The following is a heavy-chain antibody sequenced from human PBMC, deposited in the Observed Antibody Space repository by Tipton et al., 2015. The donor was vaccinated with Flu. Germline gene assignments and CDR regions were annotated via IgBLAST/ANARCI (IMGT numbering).Heavy chain of an antibody. CDR2: INHAAAT. V-gene: IGHV4-34*01. CDR1: GGSFSDHY. D-gene: IGHD3-10*01. CDR3: ATTTYYYGSGSHDY. Sequence: LRLSCAVYGGSFSDHYWTWIRQPPGKGLEWIGEINHAAATNCNPSLKSRVTISTDTSKNQFSLKVTSVTAADTAVYYCATTTYYYGSGSHDYWGQGTLVTVSS. J-gene: IGHJ4*02.